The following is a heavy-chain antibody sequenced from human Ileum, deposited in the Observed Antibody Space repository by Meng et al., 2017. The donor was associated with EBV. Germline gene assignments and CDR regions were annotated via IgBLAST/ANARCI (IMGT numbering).Heavy chain of an antibody. CDR1: GGSISSSSYY. CDR2: IYYSGST. Sequence: LALQGSGPGLVKPSETLSLTCTVSGGSISSSSYYWGWIRQPPGKGLEWIGSIYYSGSTYYNPSLKRRVTISVDTSKNQFSLKLSSVTAADTAVYYCARDYYYDSSPTPDYWGQGTLVTVSS. CDR3: ARDYYYDSSPTPDY. J-gene: IGHJ4*02. D-gene: IGHD3-22*01. V-gene: IGHV4-39*07.